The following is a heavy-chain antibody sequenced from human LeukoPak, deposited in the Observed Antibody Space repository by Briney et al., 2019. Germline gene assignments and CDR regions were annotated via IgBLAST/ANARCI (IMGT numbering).Heavy chain of an antibody. Sequence: NPSETLSLTCTVSGGSISSGGYYWSWIRQHPGKGLEWIGYIYYSGSTYYNPSLKSRVTISVDTSKNQFSLKLSSVTAADTAVYYCARAGSHPYYYDSSGYDFDYWGQGTLVTVSS. D-gene: IGHD3-22*01. J-gene: IGHJ4*02. CDR3: ARAGSHPYYYDSSGYDFDY. CDR1: GGSISSGGYY. CDR2: IYYSGST. V-gene: IGHV4-31*03.